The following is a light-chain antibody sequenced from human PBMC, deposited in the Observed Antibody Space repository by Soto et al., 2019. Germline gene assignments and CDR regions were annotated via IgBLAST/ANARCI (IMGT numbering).Light chain of an antibody. CDR2: VNSDGSH. J-gene: IGLJ1*01. Sequence: QPVLTQSPSASASLGASVKLTCTLSSGHRNYAIAWHQQQPEKGPRYLMKVNSDGSHTKGDGIPDRFSGSSSGAERYLTISSLQSEDEADYYCQTWGTGIRVFGTGTKVTVL. CDR3: QTWGTGIRV. V-gene: IGLV4-69*01. CDR1: SGHRNYA.